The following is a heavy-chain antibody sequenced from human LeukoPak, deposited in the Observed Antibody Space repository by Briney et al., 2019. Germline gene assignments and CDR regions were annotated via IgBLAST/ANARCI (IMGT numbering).Heavy chain of an antibody. CDR1: GISIISYY. CDR2: FHNSRTT. J-gene: IGHJ5*02. CDR3: ARGHLGLSP. Sequence: SETLSLTCTVSGISIISYYWTWIRQPPGQGLEWIGYFHNSRTTSYNPSLTGRVTISVDTAMDHISLKLNSVTAADTAVYYCARGHLGLSPWGQGTLVTVSS. D-gene: IGHD3-10*01. V-gene: IGHV4-59*01.